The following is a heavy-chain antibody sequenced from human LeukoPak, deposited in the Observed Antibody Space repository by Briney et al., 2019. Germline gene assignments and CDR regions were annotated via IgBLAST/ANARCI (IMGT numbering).Heavy chain of an antibody. J-gene: IGHJ3*02. CDR1: GYTFTDYW. CDR3: AKTYYYGSGTPADAFDI. D-gene: IGHD3-10*01. CDR2: IYPDDSDT. V-gene: IGHV5-51*01. Sequence: GESLKISCKGSGYTFTDYWIGWVRQVPGKGLEWMGLIYPDDSDTRYTSSFQGQVAISADKSVNTAFLQWSSLKASDTAMYYCAKTYYYGSGTPADAFDIWGQGTMVTVSA.